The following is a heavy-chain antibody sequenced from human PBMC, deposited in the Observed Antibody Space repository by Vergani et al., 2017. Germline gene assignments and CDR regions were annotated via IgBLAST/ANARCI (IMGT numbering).Heavy chain of an antibody. D-gene: IGHD2-2*02. Sequence: QVQLQQWGAGLLKPSETLSLTCAVYGGSFSGYYWSWIRQPPGKGLEWSGEINHSGSTNYNPSLKSRVTISVDTSKNQFSLKLSSVTAAYTAVYYCARGPGCSSTSCYRDRNYYYYYYYMDVWGKGTTVTVSS. CDR2: INHSGST. V-gene: IGHV4-34*01. J-gene: IGHJ6*03. CDR3: ARGPGCSSTSCYRDRNYYYYYYYMDV. CDR1: GGSFSGYY.